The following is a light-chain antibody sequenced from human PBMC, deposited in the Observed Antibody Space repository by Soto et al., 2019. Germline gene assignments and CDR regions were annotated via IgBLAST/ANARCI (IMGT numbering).Light chain of an antibody. V-gene: IGKV1-5*03. Sequence: DIQMTQSPSTLSASVGDRVTITCRANQSISDWLTWYQQKPGKAPKVLIYKASRLESGVPSRFSGSGSGTEFTLTISSLQPDDFATYYCQQHSSSSPETFAQGTKVDI. CDR3: QQHSSSSPET. CDR1: QSISDW. J-gene: IGKJ1*01. CDR2: KAS.